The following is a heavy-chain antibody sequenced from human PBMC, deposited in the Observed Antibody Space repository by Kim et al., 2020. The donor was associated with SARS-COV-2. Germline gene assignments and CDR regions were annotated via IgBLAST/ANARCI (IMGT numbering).Heavy chain of an antibody. CDR3: ARVAAGAPSYYYYGMDV. V-gene: IGHV3-13*01. J-gene: IGHJ6*02. Sequence: GGSLRLSCAASGFTFSSYDMHWVRQATGKGLEWVSAIGTAGDTYYPGSVKGRFTISRENAKNSLYLQMNSLRAGDTAVYYCARVAAGAPSYYYYGMDVWGQGTTVTVSS. CDR1: GFTFSSYD. CDR2: IGTAGDT. D-gene: IGHD6-19*01.